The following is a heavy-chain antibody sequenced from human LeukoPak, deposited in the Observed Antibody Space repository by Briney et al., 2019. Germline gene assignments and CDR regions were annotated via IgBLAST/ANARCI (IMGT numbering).Heavy chain of an antibody. D-gene: IGHD2-2*01. CDR2: IIPIFGTA. CDR1: GGTFSSYA. V-gene: IGHV1-69*05. CDR3: ARSRVPAAFYYYMDV. J-gene: IGHJ6*03. Sequence: GASVKVSCKASGGTFSSYAISWARQAPGQGLEWMGGIIPIFGTANYAQKFQGRVTITTDESTSTAYMELSSLRSEDTAVYYCARSRVPAAFYYYMDVWGKGTTVTVSS.